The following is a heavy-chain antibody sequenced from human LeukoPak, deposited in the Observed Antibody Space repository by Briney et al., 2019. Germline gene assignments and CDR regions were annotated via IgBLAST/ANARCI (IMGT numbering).Heavy chain of an antibody. CDR2: ISSSSSYI. CDR3: ARMYDSSGYYYFQH. CDR1: GFTFSGYS. J-gene: IGHJ1*01. V-gene: IGHV3-21*01. Sequence: GGSLRLSCAASGFTFSGYSMNWVRQAPGKGLEWVSSISSSSSYIYYADSVKGRFTISRDNAKNSLYLQMNSLRAEDTAVYCCARMYDSSGYYYFQHWGQGTLVTVSS. D-gene: IGHD3-22*01.